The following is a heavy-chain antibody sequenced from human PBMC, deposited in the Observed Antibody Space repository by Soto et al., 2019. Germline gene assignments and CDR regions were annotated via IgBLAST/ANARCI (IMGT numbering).Heavy chain of an antibody. V-gene: IGHV3-23*01. Sequence: EVQLLESGGGLVQPGGSLRLSCAASGFTFSSYAMSWVRQAPGKGLEWVSAISGSGGSTYYADSVKGRFTISRDNSKNTLYLQMNSLRAEDTAVYYCAKDSPIVVVPAAGYGMDVWGQGTTVTVSS. D-gene: IGHD2-2*01. J-gene: IGHJ6*02. CDR2: ISGSGGST. CDR3: AKDSPIVVVPAAGYGMDV. CDR1: GFTFSSYA.